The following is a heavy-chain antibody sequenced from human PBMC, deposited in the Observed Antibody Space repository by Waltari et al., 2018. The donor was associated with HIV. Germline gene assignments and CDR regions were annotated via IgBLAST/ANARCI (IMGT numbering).Heavy chain of an antibody. J-gene: IGHJ4*02. CDR3: ASTGYTYGLDY. CDR1: GFSLPTGGVG. D-gene: IGHD5-18*01. V-gene: IGHV4-39*01. Sequence: LRESGPAQVKATQTLNLTCSFSGFSLPTGGVGVGWVRQPPGTGLECIGSIYHSGSTYYNPSLKSRVTISVDTSKSQFSLKLSSVTAADTAVYYCASTGYTYGLDYWGQGTLVTVSS. CDR2: IYHSGST.